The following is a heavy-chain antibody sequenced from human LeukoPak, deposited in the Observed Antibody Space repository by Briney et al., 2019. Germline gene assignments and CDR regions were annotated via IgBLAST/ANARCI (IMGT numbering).Heavy chain of an antibody. D-gene: IGHD4-11*01. J-gene: IGHJ4*02. CDR1: GGTFSSYA. V-gene: IGHV1-69*01. Sequence: GSSVKVSCKASGGTFSSYAISWARQAPGQGLEWMGGIIPIFGTANYAQKFQGRVTITADESTSTAYMELSSLRSEDTAVYYCARRRLQGYYFDYWGQGTLVTVSS. CDR3: ARRRLQGYYFDY. CDR2: IIPIFGTA.